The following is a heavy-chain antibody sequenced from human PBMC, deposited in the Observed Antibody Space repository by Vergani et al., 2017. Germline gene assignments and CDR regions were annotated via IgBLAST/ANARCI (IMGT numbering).Heavy chain of an antibody. CDR2: ISSDGGST. CDR3: AGPQGTSASYYGGFDY. J-gene: IGHJ4*02. V-gene: IGHV3-21*04. D-gene: IGHD3-22*01. CDR1: GFTFSSYS. Sequence: EVQLVESGGGLVKPGGSLRLSCAASGFTFSSYSMNWVRQAPGKGLEWVSSISSDGGSTYYADSVKGRFTISRDNSKNTLSLQMNSLTAEDTAIYYCAGPQGTSASYYGGFDYWGQGILVIVSS.